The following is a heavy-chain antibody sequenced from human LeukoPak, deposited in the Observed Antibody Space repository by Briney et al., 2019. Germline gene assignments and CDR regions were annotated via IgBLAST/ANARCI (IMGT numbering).Heavy chain of an antibody. CDR2: ISSNSGGT. V-gene: IGHV1-2*02. CDR3: ARFTSGYYGYFDY. D-gene: IGHD3-22*01. CDR1: GYTFTGYY. Sequence: ASVKVSCKASGYTFTGYYMHWVRQAPGQGLEWMGWISSNSGGTNYAQKFQGRVTMTRDTSISTAYMELSRLRSDDTAVYFCARFTSGYYGYFDYWGKGTLVTVSS. J-gene: IGHJ4*02.